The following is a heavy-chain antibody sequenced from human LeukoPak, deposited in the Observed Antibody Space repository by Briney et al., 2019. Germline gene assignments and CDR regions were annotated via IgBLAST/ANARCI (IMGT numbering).Heavy chain of an antibody. CDR1: GVTFSSYG. CDR3: ARCGTIQVAAPLGGGNWSDP. Sequence: GGSLRLSCAASGVTFSSYGMHWVRQAPGKGLEWVAVIWYDGSNKYYADSVKGRFTISRDNSKNTLYLQMNSLRAEDTAVYYCARCGTIQVAAPLGGGNWSDPGGQEPLVTVSS. V-gene: IGHV3-33*01. CDR2: IWYDGSNK. D-gene: IGHD6-19*01. J-gene: IGHJ5*02.